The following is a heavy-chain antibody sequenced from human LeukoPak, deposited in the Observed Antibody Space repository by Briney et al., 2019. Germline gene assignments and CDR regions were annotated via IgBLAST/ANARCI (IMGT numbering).Heavy chain of an antibody. Sequence: GGSLRLSCAASGFTFSSYTLNWVRQAPGKGLEWVSSISGSSSYKYYADSVKGRFTISRDNAKNSLYLQMNSLRAEDTAVYYCARAPGYSSGWSYFDFWGQGTLVSVCS. V-gene: IGHV3-21*01. CDR3: ARAPGYSSGWSYFDF. J-gene: IGHJ4*02. CDR2: ISGSSSYK. D-gene: IGHD6-19*01. CDR1: GFTFSSYT.